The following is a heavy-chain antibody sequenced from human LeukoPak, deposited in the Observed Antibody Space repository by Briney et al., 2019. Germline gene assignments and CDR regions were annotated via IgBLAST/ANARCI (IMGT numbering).Heavy chain of an antibody. CDR1: GFTVSSNY. D-gene: IGHD6-19*01. CDR2: IYSGGST. V-gene: IGHV3-53*01. Sequence: PGGSLRLSCAASGFTVSSNYMSWVRQAPGKGLEWVSVIYSGGSTYYADSVKGRFTISRDNSKNTLYLQMNSLRAEDTAVYYCARARLVGYYYMDVWGKGTTVTISS. J-gene: IGHJ6*03. CDR3: ARARLVGYYYMDV.